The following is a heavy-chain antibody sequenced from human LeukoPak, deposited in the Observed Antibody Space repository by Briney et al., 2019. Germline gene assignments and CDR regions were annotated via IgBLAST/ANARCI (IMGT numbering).Heavy chain of an antibody. Sequence: PGGSLRLSCAASGFTFSSYGMHWVRQAPGKGLEWVAVIWYDGSNKYYADSVKGRFTISRDNSKNTLYLQMNSLRAEDTAVYYCAKDPTPGYSSSWYCRDWGQGTLVTVSS. CDR2: IWYDGSNK. D-gene: IGHD6-13*01. V-gene: IGHV3-30*02. CDR1: GFTFSSYG. J-gene: IGHJ4*02. CDR3: AKDPTPGYSSSWYCRD.